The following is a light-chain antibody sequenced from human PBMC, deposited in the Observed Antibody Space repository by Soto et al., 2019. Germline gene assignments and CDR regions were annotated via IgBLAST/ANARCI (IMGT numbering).Light chain of an antibody. CDR1: QGIRDD. J-gene: IGKJ3*01. Sequence: AIPMTQSPSSLSASVGDRVTITCRASQGIRDDLGWFQQKPGKAPKVLIYAASNLQSGVPSRFSGSGSGTDFTLTISSLQPEDFATYYCQVSYINIRIFTFGPGTKLDIK. CDR2: AAS. V-gene: IGKV1-6*01. CDR3: QVSYINIRIFT.